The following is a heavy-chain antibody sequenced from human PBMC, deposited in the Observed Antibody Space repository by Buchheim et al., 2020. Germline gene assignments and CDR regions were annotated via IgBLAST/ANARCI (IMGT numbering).Heavy chain of an antibody. CDR1: GFTFSSYG. CDR2: ISYDGSNK. V-gene: IGHV3-30*18. D-gene: IGHD2-15*01. CDR3: AKEIIDIVVVVAAIGYGMDV. J-gene: IGHJ6*02. Sequence: QVQLVESGGGVVQPGRSLRLPCAASGFTFSSYGMHWVRQAPGKGLEGVAVISYDGSNKYYADSVKGRFTISRDNSKNTLYLQMNSLRAEDTAVYYCAKEIIDIVVVVAAIGYGMDVWGQGTT.